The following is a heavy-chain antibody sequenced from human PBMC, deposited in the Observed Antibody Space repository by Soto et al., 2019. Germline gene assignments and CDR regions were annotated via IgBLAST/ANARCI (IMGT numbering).Heavy chain of an antibody. V-gene: IGHV3-9*01. CDR3: AKDIDSSVLWRGAFDI. CDR1: GFNVDDYA. CDR2: ISFNSGTI. D-gene: IGHD6-19*01. J-gene: IGHJ3*02. Sequence: EVQLVESGGGLVQPGRSLRLSCAASGFNVDDYAMHCVRQAPGKGLEWVSGISFNSGTITYAGSVKGRFTSSRDNAKNSIYLETNSLRAEDTAFYYCAKDIDSSVLWRGAFDIGGQGTMVTVSS.